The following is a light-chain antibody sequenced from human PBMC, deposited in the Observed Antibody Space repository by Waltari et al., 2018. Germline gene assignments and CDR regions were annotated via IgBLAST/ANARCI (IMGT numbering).Light chain of an antibody. V-gene: IGKV1-12*01. CDR3: QQTNNFLGIT. CDR2: VAS. CDR1: HHISSW. J-gene: IGKJ5*01. Sequence: DIQLTQSPSFVSASIGDRVTITCRASHHISSWLAWYQQKPGKDPKLLIYVASTLHSGVPARFSGGGSGTEFTLTISSLQPEDFAVYYCQQTNNFLGITFGQGTRLEIK.